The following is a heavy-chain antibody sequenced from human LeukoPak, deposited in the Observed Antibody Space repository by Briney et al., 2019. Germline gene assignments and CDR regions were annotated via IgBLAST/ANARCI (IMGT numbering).Heavy chain of an antibody. CDR2: IYYSGST. CDR3: ARVDHGVYLRGVYFWSGYFDY. Sequence: SETLSLTCTVSGGSISSYYWSWIRQPPGKGLEWIGYIYYSGSTNYNPSLKSRVTISVDTSKNQFSLKLSSVTAADTAVYYCARVDHGVYLRGVYFWSGYFDYWGQGTLVTVSS. V-gene: IGHV4-59*01. D-gene: IGHD3-3*01. CDR1: GGSISSYY. J-gene: IGHJ4*02.